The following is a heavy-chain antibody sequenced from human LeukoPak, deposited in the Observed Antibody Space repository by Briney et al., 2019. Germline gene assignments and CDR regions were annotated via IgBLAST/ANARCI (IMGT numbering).Heavy chain of an antibody. Sequence: ASVKVSCKASGGTFSSYAISWVRQAPGQGLEWMGGIIPIFGTANYAQKFQGRVTITADESTSTAYMELSSLRSEDTAVYYSARSPAAMTVGSWFDPWGQGTLVTVSS. CDR1: GGTFSSYA. V-gene: IGHV1-69*13. CDR2: IIPIFGTA. J-gene: IGHJ5*02. D-gene: IGHD2-2*01. CDR3: ARSPAAMTVGSWFDP.